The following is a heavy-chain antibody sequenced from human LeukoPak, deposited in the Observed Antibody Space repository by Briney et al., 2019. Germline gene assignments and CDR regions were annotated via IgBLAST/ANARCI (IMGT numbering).Heavy chain of an antibody. CDR1: GFTFSSYA. CDR3: AKDPSPEYYYYYYYMDV. CDR2: ISGSGGST. D-gene: IGHD1-14*01. Sequence: GGSLRLSCAASGFTFSSYAMSWVRQAPGKGLEWVSAISGSGGSTYYADSVKGRFTISRDNSKNTLYLQMNSLRAEDTAVYYCAKDPSPEYYYYYYYMDVWGKGTTVTVSS. V-gene: IGHV3-23*01. J-gene: IGHJ6*03.